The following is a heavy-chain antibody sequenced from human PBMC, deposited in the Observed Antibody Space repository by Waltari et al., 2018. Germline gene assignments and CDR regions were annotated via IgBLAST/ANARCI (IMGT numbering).Heavy chain of an antibody. CDR3: ARVHLFYHAFDP. CDR1: GGSISSHY. Sequence: QVQLQESGPGLVKPSETLSLTCTVSGGSISSHYWTCIRQPQGKGLEWIGYIYYSGSTNYNPSLKSRVTISVDTSKNQFSLKLSSVTAADTAVYYCARVHLFYHAFDPWGQGTLVTVSS. J-gene: IGHJ5*02. V-gene: IGHV4-59*11. CDR2: IYYSGST. D-gene: IGHD2-2*01.